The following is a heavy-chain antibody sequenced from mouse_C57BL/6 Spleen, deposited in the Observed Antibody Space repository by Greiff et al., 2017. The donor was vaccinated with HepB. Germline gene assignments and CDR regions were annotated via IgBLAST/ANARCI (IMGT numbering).Heavy chain of an antibody. V-gene: IGHV1-81*01. CDR3: AREELRGFAY. D-gene: IGHD1-1*01. CDR2: IYPRSGNT. Sequence: QVQLKQSGAELARPGASVKLSCKASGYTFTSYGISWVKQRTGQGLEWIGEIYPRSGNTYYNEKFKGKATLTADKSSSTAYMELRSLTSEDSAVYFCAREELRGFAYWGQGTLVTVSA. CDR1: GYTFTSYG. J-gene: IGHJ3*01.